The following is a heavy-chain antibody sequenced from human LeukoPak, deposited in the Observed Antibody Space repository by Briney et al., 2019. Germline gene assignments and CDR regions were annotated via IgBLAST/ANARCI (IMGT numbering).Heavy chain of an antibody. CDR3: ARGGGYSYGLDY. CDR1: GGPVSSGSYY. D-gene: IGHD5-18*01. V-gene: IGHV4-61*01. Sequence: KPSETLSLTCTVSGGPVSSGSYYWSWIRQPPGKGLEWIGYIYYSGSTNYNPSLKSRVTISVDTSKNQFSLKLSSVTAADTAVYYCARGGGYSYGLDYWGQGTLVTVSS. J-gene: IGHJ4*02. CDR2: IYYSGST.